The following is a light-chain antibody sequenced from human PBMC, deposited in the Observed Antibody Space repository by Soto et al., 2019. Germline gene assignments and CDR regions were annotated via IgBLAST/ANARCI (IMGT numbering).Light chain of an antibody. CDR2: GAS. CDR3: QQRSYWLT. V-gene: IGKV3D-20*02. Sequence: EIVLTQSPGTLSLSPGERATLSCRASQSVSSSYLAWYQQKPGQAPRLLIYGASSRATGIPDRFSGSGSGTDFTLTINSLEPEDFAVYYCQQRSYWLTFGQGTRLEIK. CDR1: QSVSSSY. J-gene: IGKJ5*01.